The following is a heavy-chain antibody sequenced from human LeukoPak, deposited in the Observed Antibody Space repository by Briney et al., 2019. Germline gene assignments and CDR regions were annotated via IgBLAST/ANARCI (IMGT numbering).Heavy chain of an antibody. CDR3: AREFYPNIAARPHFDY. J-gene: IGHJ4*02. CDR1: GFTFSSYW. CDR2: IKQDGSEE. Sequence: PGGSLRLSCAASGFTFSSYWMSWVRQAPGKGLEGVANIKQDGSEEYYVDSVKGRFTIPRDNAKNSLYLQMNSRRAEDTAVYYCAREFYPNIAARPHFDYWGQGTLVTVSS. V-gene: IGHV3-7*01. D-gene: IGHD6-6*01.